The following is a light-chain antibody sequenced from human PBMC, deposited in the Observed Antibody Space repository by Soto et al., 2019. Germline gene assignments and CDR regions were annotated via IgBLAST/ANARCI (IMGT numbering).Light chain of an antibody. CDR3: SSYTSSSTYV. CDR2: DVS. V-gene: IGLV2-14*03. Sequence: QSVLTQPASVSGSPGQSITISCTGTISDVGGYNYVSWYQQHPGKAPKLMIYDVSNRPSGVSNRFSGSKSGNTASLTISGLQAEDEADYYCSSYTSSSTYVFGNGTKVTVL. CDR1: ISDVGGYNY. J-gene: IGLJ1*01.